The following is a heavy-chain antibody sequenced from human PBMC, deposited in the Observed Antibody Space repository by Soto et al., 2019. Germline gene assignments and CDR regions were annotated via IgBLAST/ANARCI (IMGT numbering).Heavy chain of an antibody. Sequence: VGSLRLSCAASGLTLNSHPLPLVRQAPGKGLEWVAVISHDGNNKYYADSVKGRFTISRDNSMNMLYLQMHGLRTEDTAIFYCARASGHIYATLHGPFDHWGQGALVTVSS. J-gene: IGHJ4*02. CDR3: ARASGHIYATLHGPFDH. D-gene: IGHD2-8*01. CDR1: GLTLNSHP. V-gene: IGHV3-30-3*01. CDR2: ISHDGNNK.